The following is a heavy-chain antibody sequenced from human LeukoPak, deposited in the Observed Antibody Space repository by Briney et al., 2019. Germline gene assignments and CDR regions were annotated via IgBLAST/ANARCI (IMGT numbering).Heavy chain of an antibody. CDR1: GFTFSSYA. Sequence: GGSLRLSCAASGFTFSSYAMSWVRQAPGKGLEWVSSITGGSSYIYYADSLKGRFTISRDNAKNSLYLQMNSLRAEDTAVYYCARVGFTLVRGATNDYNYSGLDVWGQGTTVTVSS. CDR2: ITGGSSYI. V-gene: IGHV3-21*01. D-gene: IGHD3-10*01. CDR3: ARVGFTLVRGATNDYNYSGLDV. J-gene: IGHJ6*02.